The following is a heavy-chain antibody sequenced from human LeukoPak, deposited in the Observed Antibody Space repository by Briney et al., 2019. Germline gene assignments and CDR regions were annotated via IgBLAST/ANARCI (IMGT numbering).Heavy chain of an antibody. CDR2: IRYDGSNK. CDR3: AKGEADLDY. V-gene: IGHV3-30*02. J-gene: IGHJ4*02. CDR1: GFTFSSYG. D-gene: IGHD1-26*01. Sequence: PARGSLRLSCAASGFTFSSYGMNWVRQAPGKGLEWVAFIRYDGSNKYYADSVKGRFTISRDNSKNTLFLQMNSLTAEDTAVYYCAKGEADLDYWGQGTLVTVSS.